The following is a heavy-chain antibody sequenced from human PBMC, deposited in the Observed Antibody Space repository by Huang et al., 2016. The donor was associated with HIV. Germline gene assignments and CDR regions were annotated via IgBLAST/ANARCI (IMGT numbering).Heavy chain of an antibody. CDR1: GFSFANYA. CDR2: ISNEGSSR. CDR3: TREYTVAGAFDL. Sequence: QVQLVESGGGVVQPGRSLRLSCAASGFSFANYAMHWVRQAPGKMLEWVTFISNEGSSRYYADSVKGRFTISRDNFKNALYLQMNRLRGDDTAVYYCTREYTVAGAFDLWGQGTMVTVSS. V-gene: IGHV3-30-3*01. J-gene: IGHJ3*01. D-gene: IGHD5-12*01.